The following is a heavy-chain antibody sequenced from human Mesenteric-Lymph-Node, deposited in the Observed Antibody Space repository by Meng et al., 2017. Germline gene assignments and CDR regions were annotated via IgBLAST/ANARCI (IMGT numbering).Heavy chain of an antibody. Sequence: SETLSLTCTVSGGSIRTYYWSWIRQPPGKGLEYIAYIHHSGNTNYNPSLMSRVTISIDTSKNQLSLKLNSVTAADTAVYYCARGQGYCSGGSCYRSAFDIWGQGTRVTGSS. J-gene: IGHJ3*02. V-gene: IGHV4-59*08. CDR2: IHHSGNT. CDR1: GGSIRTYY. D-gene: IGHD2-15*01. CDR3: ARGQGYCSGGSCYRSAFDI.